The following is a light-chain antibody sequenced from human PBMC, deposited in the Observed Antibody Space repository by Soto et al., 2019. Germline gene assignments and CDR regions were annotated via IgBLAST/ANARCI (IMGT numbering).Light chain of an antibody. J-gene: IGLJ1*01. CDR2: EVS. V-gene: IGLV2-14*01. CDR1: SSDVGGYNY. CDR3: SSYTSSSTPFCV. Sequence: SVLTQPAPVSGSPGQSITISCTGTSSDVGGYNYVSWYQQHPGKAPKLMIYEVSNRPSGVSNRFSGSKSGNTASLTISGLQAEDEADYYCSSYTSSSTPFCVFGSGTKVTVL.